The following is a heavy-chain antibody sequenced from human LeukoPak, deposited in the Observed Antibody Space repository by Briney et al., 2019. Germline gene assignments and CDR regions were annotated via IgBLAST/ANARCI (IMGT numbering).Heavy chain of an antibody. V-gene: IGHV3-23*01. CDR2: ISGSGGST. CDR1: GVTFSSYA. J-gene: IGHJ5*02. Sequence: GGSLRLSCAASGVTFSSYAMSWVRQAPGKGLEWVSAISGSGGSTYYADSVKGRFTISRDNSKNTPYLQMNSLRAEDTAVYYCAKDLAEDWFDPWGQGTLVTVSS. CDR3: AKDLAEDWFDP.